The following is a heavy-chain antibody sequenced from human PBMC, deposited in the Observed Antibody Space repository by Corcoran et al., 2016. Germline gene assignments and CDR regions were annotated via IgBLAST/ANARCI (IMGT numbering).Heavy chain of an antibody. D-gene: IGHD3-16*01. Sequence: EVQLVESGGGLVQPGGSLRLSCAASGFTLSSYTLKGVRQAPGKGLEWFSYISSRSSTIYYADSVMGRFTISRDKATNSLYLQMNILREVDMAVYYCARDLMITFWYVIVSWGQGILVTVSS. J-gene: IGHJ5*02. CDR1: GFTLSSYT. CDR2: ISSRSSTI. V-gene: IGHV3-48*02. CDR3: ARDLMITFWYVIVS.